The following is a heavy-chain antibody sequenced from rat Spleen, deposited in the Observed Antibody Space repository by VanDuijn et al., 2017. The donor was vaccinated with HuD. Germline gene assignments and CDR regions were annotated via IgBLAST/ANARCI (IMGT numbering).Heavy chain of an antibody. D-gene: IGHD1-1*01. V-gene: IGHV5-31*01. CDR2: ITNTGGST. CDR1: GFTFNYYW. J-gene: IGHJ1*01. Sequence: EVQVVESGGGLVQPGRSLRLSCVVSGFTFNYYWMTWIRQAPGKGLEWVASITNTGGSTYYPDSVKGRFTISRDNAKNTLDLQMDSLRSEDTATYYCAKGRGYYSGLYWYFDFWGPGTMVTVSS. CDR3: AKGRGYYSGLYWYFDF.